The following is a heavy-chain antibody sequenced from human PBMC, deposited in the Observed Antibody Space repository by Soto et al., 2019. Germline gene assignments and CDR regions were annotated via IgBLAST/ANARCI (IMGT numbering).Heavy chain of an antibody. Sequence: GASVKVSCKDSGGTFSRLAFSWVGQAPGHAREWMGGILPIFATTYYAQKFQGRVTITADDSADTVYMELSTLSSEDTAVYYCAKDMRAQMFLYTWDHWGQGALVTVSS. V-gene: IGHV1-69*13. CDR2: ILPIFATT. J-gene: IGHJ4*02. CDR3: AKDMRAQMFLYTWDH. CDR1: GGTFSRLA. D-gene: IGHD3-10*01.